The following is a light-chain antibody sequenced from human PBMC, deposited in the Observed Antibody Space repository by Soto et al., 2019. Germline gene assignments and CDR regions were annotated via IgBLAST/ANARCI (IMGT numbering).Light chain of an antibody. V-gene: IGKV1-39*01. CDR2: AAS. CDR3: QQYNNWPYS. Sequence: DTQMTQSPSSLSASVGDRVTITCRASQTVRRYLNWYQQKPGKAPTLLIYAASTLESAVPPRFSGAGSETDFTLTISGLQSEDSAVYFCQQYNNWPYSFGQGTRLEIK. J-gene: IGKJ5*01. CDR1: QTVRRY.